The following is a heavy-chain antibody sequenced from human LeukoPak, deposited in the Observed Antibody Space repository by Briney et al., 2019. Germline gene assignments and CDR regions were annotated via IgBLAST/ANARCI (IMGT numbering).Heavy chain of an antibody. V-gene: IGHV4-39*01. Sequence: SETLSLTCTVSGGSISSSSYYWGWIRQPPGKGLEWIGSIYYSGSTYYNPSLKSRVTISVDTSKNQFSLKLSSVTAADTAVYYCARQSTRYYYMDVRGKGTTVTVSS. J-gene: IGHJ6*03. CDR2: IYYSGST. CDR1: GGSISSSSYY. CDR3: ARQSTRYYYMDV.